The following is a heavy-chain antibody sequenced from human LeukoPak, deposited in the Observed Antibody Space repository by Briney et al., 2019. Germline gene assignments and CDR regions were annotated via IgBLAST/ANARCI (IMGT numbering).Heavy chain of an antibody. Sequence: SETLSLTCTVSGGSISSYYWSWIRQPPGKGLEWIGYLYYSGSTSYNPSLKSRITISVDTSRNQFSLKLSSVTAADTAVYYCAREVFAAAAGEIDAFDIWGQGTLFTVSS. V-gene: IGHV4-59*01. CDR3: AREVFAAAAGEIDAFDI. CDR1: GGSISSYY. J-gene: IGHJ3*02. D-gene: IGHD6-13*01. CDR2: LYYSGST.